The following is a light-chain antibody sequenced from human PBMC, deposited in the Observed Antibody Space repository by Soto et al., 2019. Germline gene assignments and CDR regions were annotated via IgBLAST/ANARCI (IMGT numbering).Light chain of an antibody. Sequence: QAVVTQEPSLTVSPGGTVTLTCGSSTGAVTSGHYPYWFQQKPGQAPRTLIYDTSNKHSWTPARFSGSLLGGKAALTLSGAQPEDDAEYYCLLSYSGARWVFGTGTKLTVL. CDR3: LLSYSGARWV. CDR1: TGAVTSGHY. CDR2: DTS. J-gene: IGLJ1*01. V-gene: IGLV7-46*01.